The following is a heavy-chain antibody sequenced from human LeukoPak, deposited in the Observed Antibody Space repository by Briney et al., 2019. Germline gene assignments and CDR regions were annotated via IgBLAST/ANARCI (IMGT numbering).Heavy chain of an antibody. V-gene: IGHV3-15*01. J-gene: IGHJ4*02. D-gene: IGHD3-10*01. CDR1: GFTFSNTW. CDR3: ATLTVRGVINI. Sequence: GGSLRLSCAASGFTFSNTWMNWVSQAPGEGREWVGRIQSKTDGGTTEYAAPVKDRLTISRDDSKTTLYLQMNSLKTEDTAVYYCATLTVRGVINIWGEGTLVTVSS. CDR2: IQSKTDGGTT.